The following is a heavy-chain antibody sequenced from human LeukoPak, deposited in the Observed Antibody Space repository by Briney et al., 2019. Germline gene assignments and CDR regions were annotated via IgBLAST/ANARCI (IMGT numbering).Heavy chain of an antibody. J-gene: IGHJ3*02. CDR3: ASIYIAVAREYDAFDI. Sequence: GASVKVSCKASGYTFTGYYMHWVRQAPGQGLEWMGWINPNSGGTNYAQKFQGRVTMTRDTSISTVYMELSRLRSDDTAVYYCASIYIAVAREYDAFDIWGQGTMVTVSS. CDR1: GYTFTGYY. CDR2: INPNSGGT. V-gene: IGHV1-2*02. D-gene: IGHD6-19*01.